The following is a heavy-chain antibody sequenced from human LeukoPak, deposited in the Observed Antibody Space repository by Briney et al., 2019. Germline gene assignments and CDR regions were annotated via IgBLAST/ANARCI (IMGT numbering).Heavy chain of an antibody. J-gene: IGHJ4*02. CDR3: VRIVGHTTTDF. CDR2: VSFDGRNK. D-gene: IGHD1-26*01. Sequence: PGGSLRLSCEASGFGLSSYAFHWVRQAPGKGLEWVSFVSFDGRNKNYADSVRGRFTISRDNSKNTLYLQMNSVTYEDTAVYFCVRIVGHTTTDFWGQGTIVTVSS. V-gene: IGHV3-30-3*01. CDR1: GFGLSSYA.